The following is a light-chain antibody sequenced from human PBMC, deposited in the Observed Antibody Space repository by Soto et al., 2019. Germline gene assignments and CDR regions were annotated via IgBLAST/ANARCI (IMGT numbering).Light chain of an antibody. CDR2: DND. J-gene: IGLJ2*01. CDR3: GTWDSGLTAGV. CDR1: ASNVGAHF. V-gene: IGLV1-51*01. Sequence: QSVLTQPPSVSAAPGQRVTISCSGSASNVGAHFVSWYQHLPGAAPKLLICDNDERPSEIPDRFSGSKSDTSATLTITGLQTGDEADYYCGTWDSGLTAGVFGGGTKLTVL.